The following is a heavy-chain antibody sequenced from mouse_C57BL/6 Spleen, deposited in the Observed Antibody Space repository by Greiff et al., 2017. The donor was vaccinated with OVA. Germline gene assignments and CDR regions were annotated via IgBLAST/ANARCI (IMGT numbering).Heavy chain of an antibody. CDR1: GYTFTSYW. CDR2: IDPSDSYT. V-gene: IGHV1-50*01. Sequence: VQLQQPGAELVKPGASVKLSCKASGYTFTSYWMQWVKQRPGQGLEWIGEIDPSDSYTNYNQKFKGKATLTVDTSSSTAYMQRSSLTSEDSAVYYCARGPYYYAMDYWGQGTSVTVSS. J-gene: IGHJ4*01. CDR3: ARGPYYYAMDY.